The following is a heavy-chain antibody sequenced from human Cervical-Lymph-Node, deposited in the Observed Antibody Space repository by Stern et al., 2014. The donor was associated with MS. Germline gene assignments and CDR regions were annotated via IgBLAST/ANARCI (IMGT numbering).Heavy chain of an antibody. CDR2: IYYSGST. Sequence: QVQLQESGPGLVKPSQTLSLTCTVSGGSIRSGGYYWSWIRQHPGKGLEWVGDIYYSGSTYYNPSLKSRVTISVDTSKNQFSLKLSSVTAADTAVYYCARDSPYCSGGSCYPVDRGQGTLVTVSS. CDR3: ARDSPYCSGGSCYPVD. CDR1: GGSIRSGGYY. J-gene: IGHJ1*01. V-gene: IGHV4-31*03. D-gene: IGHD2-15*01.